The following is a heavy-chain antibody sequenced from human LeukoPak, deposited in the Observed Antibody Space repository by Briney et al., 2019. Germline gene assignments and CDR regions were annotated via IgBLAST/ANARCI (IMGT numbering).Heavy chain of an antibody. CDR3: ARDSSGYYYVPGYYYYMDV. CDR2: IYYSGST. CDR1: GGSISSYY. J-gene: IGHJ6*03. V-gene: IGHV4-59*01. D-gene: IGHD3-22*01. Sequence: PSETLSLTCTVSGGSISSYYWSWIRQPPGKGLEWIGYIYYSGSTNYNPSLKSRVTISVDTSKNQFSLKLSSVTAADTAVYYCARDSSGYYYVPGYYYYMDVWGKGTTVTVSS.